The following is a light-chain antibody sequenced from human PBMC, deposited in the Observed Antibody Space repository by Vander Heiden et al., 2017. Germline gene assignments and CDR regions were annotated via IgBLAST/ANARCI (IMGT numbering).Light chain of an antibody. CDR1: SSDVGGYNY. Sequence: QSALTHPASASGSPGQSITISGTGTSSDVGGYNYGSWYQQHPGKAPKLMIYDVTNRPSGVSNRFSGSKSGNTAFLTIAGLQAEDEADYYCSSFTSSTTLVFGGGTKLTVV. CDR3: SSFTSSTTLV. V-gene: IGLV2-14*01. CDR2: DVT. J-gene: IGLJ2*01.